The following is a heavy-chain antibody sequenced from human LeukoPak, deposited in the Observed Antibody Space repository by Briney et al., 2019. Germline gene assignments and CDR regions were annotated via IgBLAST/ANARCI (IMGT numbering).Heavy chain of an antibody. D-gene: IGHD3-22*01. CDR2: ISYDGTNQ. J-gene: IGHJ4*02. CDR3: AREGSFYDSSGLDY. CDR1: GFTFSSYW. Sequence: GGSLRLSCAASGFTFSSYWMSWVRQAPGKGLEWVAVISYDGTNQYYADSVKDRFTISRDNSKNTLYLQMNSLSAEDSAVYYCAREGSFYDSSGLDYWGQGTPVTVSS. V-gene: IGHV3-30*03.